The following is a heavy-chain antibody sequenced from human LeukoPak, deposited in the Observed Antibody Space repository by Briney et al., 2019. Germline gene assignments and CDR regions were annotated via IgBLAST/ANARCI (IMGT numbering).Heavy chain of an antibody. J-gene: IGHJ4*02. D-gene: IGHD3-22*01. CDR3: AREWGFDSSGFYYYY. CDR1: GGIFSRYA. CDR2: IIPLFGTP. Sequence: SVKVSCKASGGIFSRYAISWVRQAPGQGLEWMGGIIPLFGTPNYAQRFQGRVTTTADESTRTTYMELNSLRSEDTAIYYCAREWGFDSSGFYYYYWGQGTLVTVSS. V-gene: IGHV1-69*13.